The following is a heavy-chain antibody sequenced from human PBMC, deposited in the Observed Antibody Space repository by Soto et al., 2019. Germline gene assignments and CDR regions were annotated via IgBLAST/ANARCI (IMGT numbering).Heavy chain of an antibody. CDR1: GFTFSSYA. Sequence: GGSLRLSCAASGFTFSSYAMHWVRQAPGKGLEWVAVVSYDGSNKYYADSVKGRFTISRDNSKNTLYLQMNSLRAEDTALYYCLSSDYYFHYWGQGTLVTVSS. CDR2: VSYDGSNK. V-gene: IGHV3-30-3*01. J-gene: IGHJ4*02. CDR3: LSSDYYFHY.